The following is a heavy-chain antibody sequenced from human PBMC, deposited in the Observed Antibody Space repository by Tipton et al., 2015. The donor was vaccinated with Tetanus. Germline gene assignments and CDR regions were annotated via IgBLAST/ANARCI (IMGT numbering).Heavy chain of an antibody. V-gene: IGHV4-31*03. CDR1: GGSISSGGYY. D-gene: IGHD1-26*01. J-gene: IGHJ4*02. CDR3: ARDQARGARGWNYFDY. CDR2: IYYSGST. Sequence: GLVKPSQTLSLTCTVSGGSISSGGYYWSWIRQHPGKGLEWIGDIYYSGSTYYNPSLKSRVTISVDTSKNQFSLKLNSVTAAATAVYYCARDQARGARGWNYFDYWGQGTRVTVSS.